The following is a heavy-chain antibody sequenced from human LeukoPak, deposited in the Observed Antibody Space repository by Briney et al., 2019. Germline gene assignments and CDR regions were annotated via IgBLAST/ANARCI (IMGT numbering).Heavy chain of an antibody. CDR3: ARGRTAAPFDY. CDR2: ISSTSSTI. V-gene: IGHV3-48*04. D-gene: IGHD6-13*01. Sequence: GGSLRLSCVASGLSFRSYSMNWVRQAPGKGLEWVSYISSTSSTIYYADSVKGRFTISRDNAKNTLYLQMNSLRAEDTAVYYCARGRTAAPFDYWGQGTLVTVSS. J-gene: IGHJ4*02. CDR1: GLSFRSYS.